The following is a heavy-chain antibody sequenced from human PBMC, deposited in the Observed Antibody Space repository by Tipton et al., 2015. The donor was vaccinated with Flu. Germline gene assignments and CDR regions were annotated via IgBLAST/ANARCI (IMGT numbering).Heavy chain of an antibody. CDR1: NYSINTGFY. CDR3: ARQTYYYGMDV. Sequence: TLSLTCAVSNYSINTGFYWGWIRQSPGRGLEWIGSIYRDGSIYYNPSLKSRVTISVDTSKNQFSLRLTSVTAADTAVYYCARQTYYYGMDVWGQGTTVTVSS. J-gene: IGHJ6*02. V-gene: IGHV4-38-2*01. CDR2: IYRDGSI.